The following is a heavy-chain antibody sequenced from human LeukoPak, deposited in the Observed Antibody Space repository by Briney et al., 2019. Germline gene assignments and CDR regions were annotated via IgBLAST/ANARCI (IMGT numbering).Heavy chain of an antibody. CDR3: ARGIRFLEWLSDWYFDL. V-gene: IGHV3-74*01. CDR2: INTDGSST. J-gene: IGHJ2*01. CDR1: GFTFSSYW. D-gene: IGHD3-3*01. Sequence: GGSLRLSCAASGFTFSSYWMHWVRQAPGKGLVWVSRINTDGSSTTYADSVKGRFTISRDNAKNTLYLQMNSLRAEDTAVYYCARGIRFLEWLSDWYFDLWGRGTLVTVSS.